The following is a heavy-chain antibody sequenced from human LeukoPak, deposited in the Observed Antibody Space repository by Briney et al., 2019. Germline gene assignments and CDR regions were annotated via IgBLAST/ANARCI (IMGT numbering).Heavy chain of an antibody. D-gene: IGHD2-15*01. V-gene: IGHV3-64D*09. CDR3: VRGYSFGPYGMDV. Sequence: GGALTLSCPASGFPLNSYSMHEVRQAPPKGLAYVSASSDSGGSTYYADSVKGRFTISRDNSKNTLYLQMSSLRAEDTAVYFCVRGYSFGPYGMDVWGQGTTVTVSS. CDR2: SSDSGGST. J-gene: IGHJ6*02. CDR1: GFPLNSYS.